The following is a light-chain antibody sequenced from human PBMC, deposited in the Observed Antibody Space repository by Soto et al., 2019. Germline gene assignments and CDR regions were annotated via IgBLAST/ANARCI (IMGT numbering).Light chain of an antibody. J-gene: IGKJ5*01. V-gene: IGKV1-39*01. CDR3: QKYNSDPLT. CDR2: AAS. CDR1: QSISSY. Sequence: DIQMTQSPSSLSASVGDRVTITCRASQSISSYLNWYQQKPGKAPKLLIYAASSLQSGVPSRFSGSGSGTDFTLTIASLQPEDVATYYCQKYNSDPLTFGGGTRLEIK.